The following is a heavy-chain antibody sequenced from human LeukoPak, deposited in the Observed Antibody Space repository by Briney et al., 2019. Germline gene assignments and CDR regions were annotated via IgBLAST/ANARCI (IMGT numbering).Heavy chain of an antibody. CDR2: IYTSGST. J-gene: IGHJ5*02. D-gene: IGHD2-2*01. Sequence: SETLSLTCTVSGGSISSYYWSWIRQPLGKGLEWIGYIYTSGSTNYNPSLKSRVTISVDTSKNQFSLKLSSVTAADTAVYYCARLTFNCSSTSCYFGWFDPWGQGTLVTVSS. CDR1: GGSISSYY. CDR3: ARLTFNCSSTSCYFGWFDP. V-gene: IGHV4-4*09.